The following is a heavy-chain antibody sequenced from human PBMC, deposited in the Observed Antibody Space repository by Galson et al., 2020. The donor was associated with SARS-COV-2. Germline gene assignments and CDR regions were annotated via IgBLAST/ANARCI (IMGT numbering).Heavy chain of an antibody. Sequence: SETLSLTCTVSGYCISSGYYWGWIRQPPGKGLEWIGSIYHSGSTYYNPSLKSRVTISVDTSKNQFSLKLSSVTAADTAVYYCARDSVVVVPAAIFGLEAFDIWGQGTMVTVSS. J-gene: IGHJ3*02. CDR1: GYCISSGYY. CDR2: IYHSGST. V-gene: IGHV4-38-2*02. D-gene: IGHD2-2*02. CDR3: ARDSVVVVPAAIFGLEAFDI.